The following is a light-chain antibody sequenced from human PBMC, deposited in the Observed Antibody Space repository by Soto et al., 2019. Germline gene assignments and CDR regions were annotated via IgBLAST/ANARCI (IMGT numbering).Light chain of an antibody. CDR3: QQYSSNPLT. V-gene: IGKV1-5*03. CDR1: QSVSSW. J-gene: IGKJ4*01. CDR2: KAS. Sequence: DIQMTQSPSTLSASVGDRVTITCRASQSVSSWLAWYQQKPGEVPKLLIYKASSLESGVPSRFSGSGSGTEFTLTISSLQPYDFVTYYCQQYSSNPLTFGGGTKVEI.